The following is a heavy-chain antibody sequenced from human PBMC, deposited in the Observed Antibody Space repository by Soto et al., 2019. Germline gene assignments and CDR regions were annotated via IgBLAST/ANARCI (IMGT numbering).Heavy chain of an antibody. CDR2: IGTAGDT. V-gene: IGHV3-13*01. Sequence: PGGSLRLSCAASGFTFSSYDMHWVRQATGKGLEWVSAIGTAGDTYYPGSVKGRFTISRENAKNSLYLQMNSLRAEDTAVYYCARGEYSSSSLRMDYYYYYGMDVWGQGTTVTVSS. D-gene: IGHD6-6*01. CDR1: GFTFSSYD. J-gene: IGHJ6*02. CDR3: ARGEYSSSSLRMDYYYYYGMDV.